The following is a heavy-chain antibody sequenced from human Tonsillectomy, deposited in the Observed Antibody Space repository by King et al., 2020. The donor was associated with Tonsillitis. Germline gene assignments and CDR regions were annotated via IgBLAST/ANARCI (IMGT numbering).Heavy chain of an antibody. V-gene: IGHV3-23*04. CDR1: GFTFSTYA. CDR2: ISGSGGRT. CDR3: AKDRGDYDISTDFFPTRGVLDY. Sequence: DVQLVESGGGLVQPGGSLRLSCAASGFTFSTYAMNWVRQAPGKGLEWVSTISGSGGRTYHADSVKGRFTISRDNSKNTLYLQMNNLRAEDTAIYYCAKDRGDYDISTDFFPTRGVLDYWGQGTLVPVSS. J-gene: IGHJ4*02. D-gene: IGHD3-9*01.